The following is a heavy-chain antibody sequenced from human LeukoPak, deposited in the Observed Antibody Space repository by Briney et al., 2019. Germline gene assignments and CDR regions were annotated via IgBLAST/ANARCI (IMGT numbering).Heavy chain of an antibody. CDR2: IYYSGST. J-gene: IGHJ6*02. Sequence: SQTLSLTCTVSGGSIGSGGYYWSWIRQHPGKGLEWIGYIYYSGSTCYNPSLKSRVTISVDTSKNQFSLKLSSVTAADTAVYYCARDGMKSYYGMDVWGQGTTVAVSS. CDR1: GGSIGSGGYY. V-gene: IGHV4-31*03. CDR3: ARDGMKSYYGMDV. D-gene: IGHD1-14*01.